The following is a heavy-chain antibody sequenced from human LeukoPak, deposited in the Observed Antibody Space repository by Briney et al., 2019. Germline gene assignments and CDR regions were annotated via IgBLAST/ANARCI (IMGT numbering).Heavy chain of an antibody. J-gene: IGHJ4*02. CDR1: GGSISSGSYY. CDR2: INHSGST. CDR3: ARGGKSRLTGYYTRLPDYFDY. Sequence: SQTLSLTCTVSGGSISSGSYYWSWIRQPPGKGLEWIGEINHSGSTNYNPSLKSRVTISVDTSKNQFSLKLSSVTAADTAVYYCARGGKSRLTGYYTRLPDYFDYWGQGTLVTVSS. V-gene: IGHV4-39*07. D-gene: IGHD3-9*01.